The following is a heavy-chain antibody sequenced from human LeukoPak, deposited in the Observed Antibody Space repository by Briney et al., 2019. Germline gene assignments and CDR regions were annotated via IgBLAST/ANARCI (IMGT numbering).Heavy chain of an antibody. D-gene: IGHD2-2*01. CDR2: MYYRGSS. CDR1: GVSIRSDL. V-gene: IGHV4-59*01. CDR3: ARGPVAVGADPNRFLAYGWPGWFAP. J-gene: IGHJ5*02. Sequence: SETLPLTCSVSGVSIRSDLWSCIREPPGKGREGSGYMYYRGSSNYNPGLKSSVSISLDTPRNQFSLNLNSVPAADSAIYYCARGPVAVGADPNRFLAYGWPGWFAPWGQGTLVTASS.